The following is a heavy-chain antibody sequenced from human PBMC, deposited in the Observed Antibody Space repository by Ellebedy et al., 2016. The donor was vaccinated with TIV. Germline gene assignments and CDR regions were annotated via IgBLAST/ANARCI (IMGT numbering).Heavy chain of an antibody. V-gene: IGHV3-30*04. CDR3: AREGHSSGRAGTFDS. J-gene: IGHJ4*02. CDR1: GFTFSRYV. CDR2: IALDGSNHQ. Sequence: GESLKISCATSGFTFSRYVMHWVRQAPGKGLEWVAVIALDGSNHQQSIDSVKGRFNISRDESKDTLYLQMDSLRVEDTAVYSCAREGHSSGRAGTFDSWGQGTLVTVSS. D-gene: IGHD6-19*01.